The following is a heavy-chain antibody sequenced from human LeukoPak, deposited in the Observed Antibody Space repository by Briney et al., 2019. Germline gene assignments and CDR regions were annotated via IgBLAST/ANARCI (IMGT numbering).Heavy chain of an antibody. D-gene: IGHD2-2*01. J-gene: IGHJ6*02. CDR2: SHWGDDK. V-gene: IGHV2-5*02. CDR1: RVSRRTSGGG. CDR3: EHTGGDCSTTSCYEPPYYYYGLDV. Sequence: ESGPTLVKPTQPLTLTYTFSRVSRRTSGGGGGWIRQPPLKAREWLVLSHWGDDKRYIPSLKNKLTVTKDNSNNQGVLTITNMDPVDTATYYCEHTGGDCSTTSCYEPPYYYYGLDVWGQGTTVTVSS.